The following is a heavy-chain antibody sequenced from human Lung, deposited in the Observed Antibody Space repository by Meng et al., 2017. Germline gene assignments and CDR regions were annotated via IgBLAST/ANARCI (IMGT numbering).Heavy chain of an antibody. D-gene: IGHD6-19*01. Sequence: EVQLVESGGGLVKPGGSRRLSCAASGFTFSNYSVNWVRQAPGKGLEWVSSISSSSSYIYYADSVKGRFTISRDNAKNSLYLQMNSLRAEDTAVYYCASPTGLGHFDYWGQGTLVTVSS. CDR2: ISSSSSYI. CDR1: GFTFSNYS. J-gene: IGHJ4*02. CDR3: ASPTGLGHFDY. V-gene: IGHV3-21*01.